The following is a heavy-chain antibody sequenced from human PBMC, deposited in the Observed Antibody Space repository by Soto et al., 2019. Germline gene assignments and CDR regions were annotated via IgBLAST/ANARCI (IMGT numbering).Heavy chain of an antibody. D-gene: IGHD3-3*01. V-gene: IGHV3-30*18. CDR3: AKDITNGRITRFRVVIQKHFQY. CDR1: GFTFSTYG. Sequence: QVQLVESGGSVVQPGRSLRLSCAASGFTFSTYGMHWVRQAPGKGLEWVAVISYDGSNNNYADSVRGRFTISRDNSENTLYLQMNSLRPEDTGVYFCAKDITNGRITRFRVVIQKHFQYWGQGTLVTVSS. J-gene: IGHJ1*01. CDR2: ISYDGSNN.